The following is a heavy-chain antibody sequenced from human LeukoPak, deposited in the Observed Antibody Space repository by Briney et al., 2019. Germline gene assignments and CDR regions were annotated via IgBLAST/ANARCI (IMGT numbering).Heavy chain of an antibody. Sequence: PGGSLRLSCAASGFTFSDYYMSWVRQAPGKGLEWVSYISKSGGSTNHADSVKGRFSISRDNAKNSLYLQLNSLAAEDTAVYYCARVRSSGSPLDYWGQGTLVTVSS. CDR3: ARVRSSGSPLDY. CDR1: GFTFSDYY. V-gene: IGHV3-11*05. CDR2: ISKSGGST. D-gene: IGHD3-10*01. J-gene: IGHJ4*02.